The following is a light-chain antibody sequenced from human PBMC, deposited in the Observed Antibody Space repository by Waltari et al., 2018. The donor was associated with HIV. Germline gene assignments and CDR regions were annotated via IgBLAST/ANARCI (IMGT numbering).Light chain of an antibody. V-gene: IGLV1-40*01. CDR1: GSNIGAGDD. J-gene: IGLJ3*02. Sequence: QPVLTQPPSVSGAPGLGVTVSCTGSGSNIGAGDDVHWYQQLPGTAPKLLIYGYDKLTSGGPDGFTASKSGNSSSLAITGLHPEYEADYYCWSYVSSLRAWVFGGVTKRTVL. CDR3: WSYVSSLRAWV. CDR2: GYD.